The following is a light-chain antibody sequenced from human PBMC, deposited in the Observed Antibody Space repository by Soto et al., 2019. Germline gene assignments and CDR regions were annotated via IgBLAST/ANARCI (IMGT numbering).Light chain of an antibody. CDR3: LLVFSDLRAV. CDR1: SGAVANNHW. V-gene: IGLV7-46*01. Sequence: QTVVTQEPSVTVSPGGTVTLTCGSSSGAVANNHWTYWIQQRPGQAPRTLIFDTDNRHPGTPARFSGLLLGDKAAPTLSGAQHEDEADYYCLLVFSDLRAVYGPGTKVTVL. J-gene: IGLJ1*01. CDR2: DTD.